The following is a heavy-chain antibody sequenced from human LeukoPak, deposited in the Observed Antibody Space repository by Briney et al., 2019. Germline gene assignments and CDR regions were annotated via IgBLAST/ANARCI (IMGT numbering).Heavy chain of an antibody. Sequence: GGSLRLSCAASGITFSNYWMHWVRQAPGKGLEWVSRINSDGSRITYADSVKGRFTISRDNAKNTLYLQMNSLRAEDTAVYYCTGYRDYDILTGYYELFDYWGQGTLVTVSS. V-gene: IGHV3-74*01. CDR1: GITFSNYW. CDR2: INSDGSRI. D-gene: IGHD3-9*01. J-gene: IGHJ4*02. CDR3: TGYRDYDILTGYYELFDY.